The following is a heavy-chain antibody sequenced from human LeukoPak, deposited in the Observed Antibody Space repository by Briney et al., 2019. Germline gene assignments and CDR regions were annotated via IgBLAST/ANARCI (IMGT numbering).Heavy chain of an antibody. CDR1: GFTFSGYS. V-gene: IGHV3-21*01. CDR3: ARDYYDSGHYYFDY. CDR2: ISSSNTYI. Sequence: PGGSLRLSCAASGFTFSGYSMSWVRQAPGKGLEGCSPISSSNTYINYADPVKGRFTISRDNAKNSLDLQMNSLRAEDTAVYYCARDYYDSGHYYFDYWGQGTLVTVSS. D-gene: IGHD3-10*01. J-gene: IGHJ4*02.